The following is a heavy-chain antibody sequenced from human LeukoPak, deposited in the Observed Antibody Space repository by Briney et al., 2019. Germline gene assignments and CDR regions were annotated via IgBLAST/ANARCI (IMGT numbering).Heavy chain of an antibody. CDR3: ARGSPTVVTPSYYYYYYGMEV. Sequence: SETLSLTCTVSGGSISSYCWSWIRQPAGKGLEWIGRIYTSGSTNYNPSLKSRVTMSVDTSKNQFSLKLSSVTAADTAVYYCARGSPTVVTPSYYYYYYGMEVWGQGTTVTVSS. D-gene: IGHD4-17*01. CDR1: GGSISSYC. V-gene: IGHV4-4*07. CDR2: IYTSGST. J-gene: IGHJ6*02.